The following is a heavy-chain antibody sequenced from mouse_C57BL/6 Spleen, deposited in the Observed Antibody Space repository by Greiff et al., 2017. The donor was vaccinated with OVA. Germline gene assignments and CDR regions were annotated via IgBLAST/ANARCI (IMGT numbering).Heavy chain of an antibody. V-gene: IGHV5-17*01. CDR3: ARRTAQGYAMDY. D-gene: IGHD3-2*02. CDR1: GFTFSDYG. CDR2: ISSGSSTI. Sequence: EVQGVESGGGLVKPGECLYLTCAASGFTFSDYGMHWVRQAPEKGLEWVAYISSGSSTIYYADTVSGRFTISRDNAKNTLFLQMTSLRSEDTAMYYCARRTAQGYAMDYWGQGTSVTVAA. J-gene: IGHJ4*01.